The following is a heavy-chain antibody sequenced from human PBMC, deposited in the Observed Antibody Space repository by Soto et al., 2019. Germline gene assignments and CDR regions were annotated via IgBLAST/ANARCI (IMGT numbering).Heavy chain of an antibody. CDR3: AGDQGPNYMAV. CDR2: ISGRDGNI. Sequence: QVQLVESGGGLVKPAGSLRLSCAASGFTFSDSFMSWSRQPPGKGLEWLSYISGRDGNIYYADSGRGRFTISRDNAKNSVYVQMNSLRAEDTAVYYCAGDQGPNYMAVWGKGTTVTVS. CDR1: GFTFSDSF. J-gene: IGHJ6*03. V-gene: IGHV3-11*01.